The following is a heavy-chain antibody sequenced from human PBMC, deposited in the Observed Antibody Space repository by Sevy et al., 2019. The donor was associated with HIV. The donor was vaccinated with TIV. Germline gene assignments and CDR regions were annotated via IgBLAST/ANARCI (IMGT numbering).Heavy chain of an antibody. CDR1: GGSMSSYH. CDR3: ARLRSAGYDFWSGFKDYHGMDV. J-gene: IGHJ6*02. CDR2: INNSGST. V-gene: IGHV4-59*12. D-gene: IGHD3-3*01. Sequence: SENLSLTCTVSGGSMSSYHWSWMRQSPEKGLEWIGYINNSGSTNYNPSLKSRVTISIDTSKNQFSLNLSSVTAADTAVYYCARLRSAGYDFWSGFKDYHGMDVWGQGTTVTVSS.